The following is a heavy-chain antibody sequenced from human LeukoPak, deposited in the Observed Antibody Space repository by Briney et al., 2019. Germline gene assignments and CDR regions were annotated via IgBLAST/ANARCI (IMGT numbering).Heavy chain of an antibody. CDR2: INHSGST. CDR3: ARRARWLRVNYFDY. D-gene: IGHD5-24*01. V-gene: IGHV4-38-2*02. J-gene: IGHJ4*02. Sequence: SETLSLTCTVSGYSISSGYYWGWIRQPPGKGLEWIGEINHSGSTNYNPSLKSRVTISVDTSKNQFSLKLSSVTAADTAVYYCARRARWLRVNYFDYWGQGTLVTVSS. CDR1: GYSISSGYY.